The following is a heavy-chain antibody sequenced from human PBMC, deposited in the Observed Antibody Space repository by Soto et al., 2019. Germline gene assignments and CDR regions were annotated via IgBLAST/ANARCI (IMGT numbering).Heavy chain of an antibody. CDR2: IYYSGST. V-gene: IGHV4-61*01. D-gene: IGHD3-3*01. CDR3: AREGITIFGVVILYYGMDV. J-gene: IGHJ6*02. CDR1: CGSVISGSYY. Sequence: SETLSLNCTFSCGSVISGSYYWSWIRQPPGKGLEWIGYIYYSGSTNYNPSLKSRVTISVDTSKNQFSLKLSSVTAADTAVYYCAREGITIFGVVILYYGMDVWAQGTTV.